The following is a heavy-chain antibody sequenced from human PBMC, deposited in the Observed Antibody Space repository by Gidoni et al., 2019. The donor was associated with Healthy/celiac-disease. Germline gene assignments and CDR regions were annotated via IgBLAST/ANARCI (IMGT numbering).Heavy chain of an antibody. CDR1: GFTFSSYS. V-gene: IGHV3-21*01. J-gene: IGHJ6*02. Sequence: EVQLVESGGGLVKPGGSLRLSCAASGFTFSSYSLNWVRQAPGKGLEWVSSISSSSSYIYYADSVKGRFTISRDNAKNSLYLQMNSLRAEDTAVYYCARSKYYDFWSGYGEAYYYYGMDVWGQGTTVTVSS. CDR3: ARSKYYDFWSGYGEAYYYYGMDV. CDR2: ISSSSSYI. D-gene: IGHD3-3*01.